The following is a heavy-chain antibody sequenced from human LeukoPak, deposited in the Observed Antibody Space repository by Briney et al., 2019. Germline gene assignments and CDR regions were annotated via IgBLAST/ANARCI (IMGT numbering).Heavy chain of an antibody. CDR3: ARSGPYYYDYFMDV. Sequence: SETLSLTCTVSGGSISSDRHFWSWVRQSAGKGLEWIGRIYPSGRTNYRSSLKSRVTLSVDTTKNQISLRLTSVTAADTAIYCCARSGPYYYDYFMDVWGKGTTVTISS. V-gene: IGHV4-61*02. CDR1: GGSISSDRHF. CDR2: IYPSGRT. J-gene: IGHJ6*03.